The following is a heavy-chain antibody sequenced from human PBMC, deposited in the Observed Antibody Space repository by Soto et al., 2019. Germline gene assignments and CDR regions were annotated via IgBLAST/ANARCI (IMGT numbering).Heavy chain of an antibody. Sequence: GGSLRLSCAASGFTFSSYAMSWVRQAPGKGLEWVSAISGSGGSTYYADSVKGRFTISRDNSKNTLYLQMNSLRAEDSAIYYCAKRFAYSSGLDGFDIWGQGTMVTVSS. CDR2: ISGSGGST. D-gene: IGHD6-19*01. CDR3: AKRFAYSSGLDGFDI. CDR1: GFTFSSYA. J-gene: IGHJ3*02. V-gene: IGHV3-23*01.